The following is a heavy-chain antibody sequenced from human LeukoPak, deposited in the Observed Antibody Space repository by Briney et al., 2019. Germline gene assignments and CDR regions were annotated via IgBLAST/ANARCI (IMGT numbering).Heavy chain of an antibody. CDR1: GFPFDDYG. CDR3: ARAVLGSCYDI. D-gene: IGHD2-15*01. CDR2: FNWNGGST. V-gene: IGHV3-20*04. Sequence: GGSLRLSCAPSGFPFDDYGMSWVRQAPGKGLEWVSGFNWNGGSTGYAASVKGRLTISRDNAKNSLYLQMNSLRAEDTALYYCARAVLGSCYDIWGQGTLVTVSS. J-gene: IGHJ4*02.